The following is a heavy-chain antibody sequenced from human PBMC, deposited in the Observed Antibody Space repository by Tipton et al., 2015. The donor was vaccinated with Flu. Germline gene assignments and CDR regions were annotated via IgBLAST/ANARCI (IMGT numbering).Heavy chain of an antibody. J-gene: IGHJ4*02. Sequence: TLSLTCTVSGGSISRYYWSWIRQPPGKGLEWIGYIYYSGSTNYNPSLKSRVTISLDTSKNQFSLNLNSVTAADTAVYYCARDSGFGDPFDYWGQGTLVTVFS. CDR1: GGSISRYY. CDR2: IYYSGST. V-gene: IGHV4-59*01. CDR3: ARDSGFGDPFDY. D-gene: IGHD4-17*01.